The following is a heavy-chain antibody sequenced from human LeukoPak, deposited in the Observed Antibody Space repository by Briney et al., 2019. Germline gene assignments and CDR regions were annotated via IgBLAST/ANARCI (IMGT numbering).Heavy chain of an antibody. CDR1: GGSISSYY. Sequence: KPSETLSLTCTVSGGSISSYYWSWIRQPPGKGLEWIGYIYYSGSTNYNPSLKSRVTISVDTSKNQFSLKLSSVTAADTAVYYCARGSYAPLLFDYWGQGTLVTVSS. CDR2: IYYSGST. D-gene: IGHD3-16*01. V-gene: IGHV4-59*08. J-gene: IGHJ4*02. CDR3: ARGSYAPLLFDY.